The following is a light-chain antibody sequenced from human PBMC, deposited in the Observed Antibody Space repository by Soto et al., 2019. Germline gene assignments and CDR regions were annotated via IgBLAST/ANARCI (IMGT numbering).Light chain of an antibody. CDR1: QIIGTW. CDR3: QQHNGP. Sequence: DSQMTQSPSTLSASVGDRVTITCRASQIIGTWLAWYQQKPGKAPKVLISDVSNLESGVPSRFSGSGSGTEFPLTISSLQPDDFATYYCQQHNGPFGQGTKVEIK. J-gene: IGKJ1*01. V-gene: IGKV1-5*01. CDR2: DVS.